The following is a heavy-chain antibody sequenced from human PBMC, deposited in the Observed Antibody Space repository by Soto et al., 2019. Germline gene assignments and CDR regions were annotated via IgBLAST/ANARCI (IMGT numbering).Heavy chain of an antibody. D-gene: IGHD6-13*01. Sequence: GGSLRLSCAASGFTFSSYWMHWVRQAPGKGLVWVSRINSDGSSTSYADSVKGRFTISRDNAKNTLYLQMNSLRAEDTAVYYCARDPYSIAAAGNNWFDPWGQGTLVTVSS. V-gene: IGHV3-74*01. J-gene: IGHJ5*02. CDR3: ARDPYSIAAAGNNWFDP. CDR1: GFTFSSYW. CDR2: INSDGSST.